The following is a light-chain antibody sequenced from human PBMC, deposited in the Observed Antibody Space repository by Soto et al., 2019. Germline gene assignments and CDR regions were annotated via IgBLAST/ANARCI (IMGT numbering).Light chain of an antibody. CDR2: KAS. Sequence: DIQMTQSPSTLSASVGDRVTITCRASESIDSWLAWHQQKPGRAPKLLISKASSLESGVPSRFSGSGFGTEFTRTISSLQPDDFATYYCQQYNSYLAFGQGTKVEI. V-gene: IGKV1-5*03. CDR3: QQYNSYLA. CDR1: ESIDSW. J-gene: IGKJ1*01.